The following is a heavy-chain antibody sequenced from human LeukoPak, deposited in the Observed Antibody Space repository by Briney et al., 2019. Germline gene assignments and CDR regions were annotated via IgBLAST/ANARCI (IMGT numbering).Heavy chain of an antibody. Sequence: GGSLRLSCAASGFTFSSYAMHWVRQAPGKGLEYVSAISSNGGSTYYANSVKGRFTISRDNSKNSLYLQMNSLRAEDTAVYYCATDGGPAYSSSWYLYWGQGSLVTVSS. CDR3: ATDGGPAYSSSWYLY. CDR2: ISSNGGST. J-gene: IGHJ4*02. V-gene: IGHV3-64*01. CDR1: GFTFSSYA. D-gene: IGHD6-13*01.